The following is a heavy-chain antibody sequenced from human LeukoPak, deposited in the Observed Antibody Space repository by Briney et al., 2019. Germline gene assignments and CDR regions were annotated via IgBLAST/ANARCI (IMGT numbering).Heavy chain of an antibody. CDR1: EFSVGSNY. CDR2: IYSGGST. Sequence: GGSLRLSCAASEFSVGSNYMTWVRQAPGKGLEWVSLIYSGGSTYYADSVKGRFTISRDNAKNSLYLQMNSLRAEDTAVYYCAREDRYYDSTSYWGQGTLVTVSS. J-gene: IGHJ4*02. V-gene: IGHV3-66*01. D-gene: IGHD3-22*01. CDR3: AREDRYYDSTSY.